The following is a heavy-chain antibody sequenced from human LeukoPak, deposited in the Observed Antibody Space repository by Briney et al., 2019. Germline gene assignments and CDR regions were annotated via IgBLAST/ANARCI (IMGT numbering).Heavy chain of an antibody. J-gene: IGHJ4*02. D-gene: IGHD3-22*01. CDR2: INPNSGGT. CDR3: ARDRYYYDSSGYHDY. Sequence: ASVKVSCKASGYTFTGYYMHWVRQAPGQGLGWMGWINPNSGGTNYAQKFQGRVTMTRDTSISTAYMELSRLRSDDTAVYYCARDRYYYDSSGYHDYWGQGTLVTVSS. V-gene: IGHV1-2*02. CDR1: GYTFTGYY.